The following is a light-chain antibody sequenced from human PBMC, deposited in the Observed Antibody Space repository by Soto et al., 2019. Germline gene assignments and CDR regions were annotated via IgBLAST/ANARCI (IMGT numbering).Light chain of an antibody. Sequence: DIQMAQSPSSLSASVGDRVTITCRASQNINIYLIWYQQEPGKAPNLLIYDASDLERGVPSRFSGSGSGTDFTFTISSLQPEDFATYYCQQYESLPLTFGQGTRLEIK. CDR2: DAS. J-gene: IGKJ5*01. CDR1: QNINIY. CDR3: QQYESLPLT. V-gene: IGKV1-33*01.